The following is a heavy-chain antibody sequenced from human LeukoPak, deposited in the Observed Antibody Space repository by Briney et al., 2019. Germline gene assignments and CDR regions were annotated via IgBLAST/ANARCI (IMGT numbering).Heavy chain of an antibody. CDR1: GFTFSSYA. CDR2: ISYDGSNK. D-gene: IGHD4-17*01. V-gene: IGHV3-30*04. J-gene: IGHJ4*02. CDR3: ARLAVTSDVDY. Sequence: GGSLRLSCAASGFTFSSYAMHWVRQAPGKGLEWVAVISYDGSNKYYADSVKGRFTISRDNSKNTLYLQMNSLRAEDTAVYYCARLAVTSDVDYWGRGTLVTVSS.